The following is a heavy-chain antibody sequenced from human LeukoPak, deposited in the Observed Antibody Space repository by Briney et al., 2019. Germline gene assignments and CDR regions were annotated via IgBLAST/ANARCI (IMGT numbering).Heavy chain of an antibody. CDR3: ARGWIGWSIAARQYNWFDP. V-gene: IGHV1-18*01. Sequence: PGASVKVSCKASGYTFTSYGISWVRQAPGQGLEWMGWISAYNGNTNYAQKLQGRVTMTTDTSTSTAYMELRSLRSDDTAVYCCARGWIGWSIAARQYNWFDPWGQGTLVTVSS. D-gene: IGHD6-6*01. CDR1: GYTFTSYG. CDR2: ISAYNGNT. J-gene: IGHJ5*02.